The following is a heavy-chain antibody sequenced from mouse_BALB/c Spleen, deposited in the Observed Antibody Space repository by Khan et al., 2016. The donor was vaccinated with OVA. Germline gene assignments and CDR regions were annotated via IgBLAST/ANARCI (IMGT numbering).Heavy chain of an antibody. J-gene: IGHJ3*01. V-gene: IGHV1-7*01. D-gene: IGHD1-1*01. Sequence: QVQLKESGAELAKPGASVKMSCKASGYTFTSYWMHWVKQRPGQGLEWIGYINPSTGYTEYIQRFKDKATLTADKSSSPAYMQLSSLTSEESAVYYGANHGSSSAWLTYWGQGTLVTVSA. CDR1: GYTFTSYW. CDR3: ANHGSSSAWLTY. CDR2: INPSTGYT.